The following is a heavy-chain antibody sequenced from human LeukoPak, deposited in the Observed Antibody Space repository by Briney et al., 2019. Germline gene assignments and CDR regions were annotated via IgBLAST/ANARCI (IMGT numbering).Heavy chain of an antibody. V-gene: IGHV3-23*01. CDR2: IRNNGIST. CDR1: RFTFSSYA. Sequence: GGSLRLSCAASRFTFSSYAMSWVRQAPGKGLEWVSTIRNNGISTYYADSVKGRFTISRDNSKNTLYLQVNGLRAEDTAVYYCAKDPEPYDFHYFDYWGQGTLVTVSS. CDR3: AKDPEPYDFHYFDY. D-gene: IGHD3-3*01. J-gene: IGHJ4*02.